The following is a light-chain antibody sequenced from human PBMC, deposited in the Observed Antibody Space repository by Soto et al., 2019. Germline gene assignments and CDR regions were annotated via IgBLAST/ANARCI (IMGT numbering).Light chain of an antibody. CDR2: GAS. J-gene: IGKJ5*01. Sequence: EIVLTQSPGTLSLSPGERATLSCRASQSVSSSYLAWYQQKPGQAPRLLIYGASNRATGIPDRFSGSGSGTDFTLTISSLQPEDFATYYCLQDYNYPITFGQGTRLEIK. CDR1: QSVSSSY. V-gene: IGKV3-20*01. CDR3: LQDYNYPIT.